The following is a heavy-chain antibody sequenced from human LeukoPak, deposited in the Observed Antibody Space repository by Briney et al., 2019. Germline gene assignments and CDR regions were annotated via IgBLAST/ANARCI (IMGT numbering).Heavy chain of an antibody. CDR3: ARHGHNWNYAFDP. J-gene: IGHJ5*02. CDR1: GDSISRYF. D-gene: IGHD1-7*01. CDR2: IYATGNT. Sequence: DPSETLSLTCTVSGDSISRYFWSWVRRPAGKGLEWIGRIYATGNTNYNPSLQSRVTLSLDMSKNQFFLKMNSLTAADTAVYYCARHGHNWNYAFDPWGQGTLVTVSS. V-gene: IGHV4-4*07.